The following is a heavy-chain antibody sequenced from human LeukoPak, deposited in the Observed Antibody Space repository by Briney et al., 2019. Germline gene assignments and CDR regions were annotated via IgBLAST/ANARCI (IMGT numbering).Heavy chain of an antibody. CDR2: IYYSGST. J-gene: IGHJ4*02. Sequence: SETLSLTCTVSGGSISSYYWSWIRQPPGKGLEWIGYIYYSGSTNYNPSLKSRVTISVDTSKNQFSLKLSSVTAADTAVYYCARVRDVDTAMGSFDYWGQGTLVTVSS. CDR1: GGSISSYY. CDR3: ARVRDVDTAMGSFDY. V-gene: IGHV4-59*01. D-gene: IGHD5-18*01.